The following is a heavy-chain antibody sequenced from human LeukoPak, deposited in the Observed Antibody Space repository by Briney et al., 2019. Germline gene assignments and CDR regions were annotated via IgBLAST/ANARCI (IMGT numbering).Heavy chain of an antibody. CDR3: ARVYDYGKFDF. J-gene: IGHJ4*02. CDR2: IHYSGIT. V-gene: IGHV4-59*11. D-gene: IGHD4/OR15-4a*01. CDR1: GASISSHY. Sequence: SETLSLTCTVSGASISSHYWSWIRQPPGRGLEWIGYIHYSGITGYDPSLKSRVTMSIDTSKSQFSLNLNSVTAADTAVYYCARVYDYGKFDFWGPGTPLTVSS.